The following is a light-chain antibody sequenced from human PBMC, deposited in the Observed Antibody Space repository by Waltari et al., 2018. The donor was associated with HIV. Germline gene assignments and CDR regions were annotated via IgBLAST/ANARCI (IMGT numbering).Light chain of an antibody. J-gene: IGLJ3*02. CDR3: NSYTSIITWV. CDR2: EVS. CDR1: SSDVGSYSY. V-gene: IGLV2-14*01. Sequence: QSALTQPASVSGSPGQSITISCTGGSSDVGSYSYVSWYQQHPGKAPKLMIYEVSNRPAGVSHRFSGSKSGNTTSRTISELQPEDEADYYCNSYTSIITWVFGGGTKLTVL.